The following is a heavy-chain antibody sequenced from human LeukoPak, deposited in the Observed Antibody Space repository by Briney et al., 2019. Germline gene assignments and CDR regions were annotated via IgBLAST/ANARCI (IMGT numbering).Heavy chain of an antibody. CDR1: GGSFSGYY. Sequence: SETLSLTCAVYGGSFSGYYWSWIRQPPGKGLEWIGYIYYRGSTNYNPSLKSRVTISVDTSKNQFSLKLSSVTAADTAVYYCARLSGYSSGHYYSDYWGQGTLVTVSS. CDR2: IYYRGST. J-gene: IGHJ4*02. D-gene: IGHD3-22*01. CDR3: ARLSGYSSGHYYSDY. V-gene: IGHV4-59*01.